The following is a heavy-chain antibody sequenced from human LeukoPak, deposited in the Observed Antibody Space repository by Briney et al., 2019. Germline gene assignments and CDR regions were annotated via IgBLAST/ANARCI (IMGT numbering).Heavy chain of an antibody. CDR2: ISSSSSYI. CDR1: GFTFSSYY. CDR3: ARDLPLKQLTLDYDPGY. J-gene: IGHJ4*02. Sequence: GGSLRLSCAASGFTFSSYYMNWVRQAPGKGLEWVSSISSSSSYIYYADSVKGRFTISRDNAKNSLYLQMNSLRAEDTAVYYCARDLPLKQLTLDYDPGYWGQGTLVTVSS. D-gene: IGHD3-22*01. V-gene: IGHV3-21*01.